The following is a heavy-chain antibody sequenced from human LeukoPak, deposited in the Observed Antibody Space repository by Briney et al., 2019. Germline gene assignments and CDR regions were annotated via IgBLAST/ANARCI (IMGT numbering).Heavy chain of an antibody. D-gene: IGHD2-21*02. CDR2: ISAYNGNT. V-gene: IGHV1-18*01. J-gene: IGHJ3*02. CDR1: GYTFTSYG. CDR3: ARHLHIVVVTEDAFDI. Sequence: ASVKVSCKASGYTFTSYGISWVRQAPGQGLEWMGWISAYNGNTNYAQKLQGRVTMTTDTSTSTAYMELRSLRSDDTAVYYCARHLHIVVVTEDAFDIWGQGTVVTVSS.